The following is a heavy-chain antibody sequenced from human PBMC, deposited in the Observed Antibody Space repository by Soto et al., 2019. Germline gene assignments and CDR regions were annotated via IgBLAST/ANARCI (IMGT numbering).Heavy chain of an antibody. D-gene: IGHD6-13*01. Sequence: EVQLVESGGGLVKPGGSLRLSCAASGFTFSNYTMHWVHQAPGKGLEWVSSISSSFSYIHYADSVKGRFTTSRDDXKDSLYLQVNSLRGEDTAVYYCAGDSIGAANWFDPWGQGTLVTVAS. CDR1: GFTFSNYT. CDR2: ISSSFSYI. CDR3: AGDSIGAANWFDP. V-gene: IGHV3-21*01. J-gene: IGHJ5*02.